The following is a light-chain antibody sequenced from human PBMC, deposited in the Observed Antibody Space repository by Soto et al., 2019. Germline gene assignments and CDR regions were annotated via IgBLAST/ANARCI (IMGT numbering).Light chain of an antibody. CDR3: SSYAGSNNLYV. CDR2: EVS. V-gene: IGLV2-8*01. J-gene: IGLJ1*01. Sequence: QTVVTQPPSASGSPGQSVTISCTGTSSDVGGYYYVSWYQQHPGKAPKLMSYEVSRRPSGVPDCFSGSKSGNTASLTVSGLQAEDEADYYCSSYAGSNNLYVYGTGTKVSVL. CDR1: SSDVGGYYY.